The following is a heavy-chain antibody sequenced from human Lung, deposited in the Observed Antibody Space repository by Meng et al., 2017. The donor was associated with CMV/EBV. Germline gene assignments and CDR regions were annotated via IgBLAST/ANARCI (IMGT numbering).Heavy chain of an antibody. CDR2: IYYRGST. CDR1: GGSISSGDYY. Sequence: VHVPGPGPGLVKPTPTRPHTCTVTGGSISSGDYYWSWIRQPPGKSLEASGYIYYRGSTYYNPSLKSRVTISVDKSKIQFSLKLSSVTAADTAVYHCARALDTAMVTFDYWGQGTLVTVSS. CDR3: ARALDTAMVTFDY. J-gene: IGHJ4*02. D-gene: IGHD5-18*01. V-gene: IGHV4-30-4*08.